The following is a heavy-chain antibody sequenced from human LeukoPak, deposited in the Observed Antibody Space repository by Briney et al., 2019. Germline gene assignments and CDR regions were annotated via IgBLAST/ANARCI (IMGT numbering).Heavy chain of an antibody. Sequence: GASLRLSCAASGFTFNSYGMNWVRQAPGKGLEWVSGTRGSGAATYYADSVKGRFTISRDNSKNILYLQMNSLRAEDTAIYYCARDLRICPRKYDSSSHPFDYWGQGTLVTVSS. CDR2: TRGSGAAT. CDR3: ARDLRICPRKYDSSSHPFDY. V-gene: IGHV3-23*01. D-gene: IGHD3-22*01. J-gene: IGHJ4*02. CDR1: GFTFNSYG.